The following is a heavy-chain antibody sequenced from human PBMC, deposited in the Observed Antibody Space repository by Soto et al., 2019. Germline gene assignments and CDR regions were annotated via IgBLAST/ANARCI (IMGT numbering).Heavy chain of an antibody. Sequence: QVQLVQSGAEVKKPGASVKVSCKASGYTFTSYGISWVRQAPGQGLEWMGWISAYNGNTNYAQKLQGRVTMTTDTSTSTAYMERRSVRSDDTAVYYFARGGVYYGSGSYYIPPDYWGQGTLVTVSS. D-gene: IGHD3-10*01. V-gene: IGHV1-18*01. CDR2: ISAYNGNT. CDR3: ARGGVYYGSGSYYIPPDY. CDR1: GYTFTSYG. J-gene: IGHJ4*02.